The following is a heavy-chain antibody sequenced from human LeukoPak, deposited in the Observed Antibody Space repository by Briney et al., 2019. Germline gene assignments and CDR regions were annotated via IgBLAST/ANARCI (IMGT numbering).Heavy chain of an antibody. CDR2: IKPDGSDK. V-gene: IGHV3-7*01. D-gene: IGHD3-10*01. CDR3: ARGGHRQKEF. CDR1: GFTFSNYW. Sequence: PGGSLRLSCEASGFTFSNYWMTWVRQSPGKGLEWVAIIKPDGSDKFYVDSVKGRFTISRDNAKNSLYLQMSNLRAEDTAVCYCARGGHRQKEFWGQGTLVTVSS. J-gene: IGHJ4*02.